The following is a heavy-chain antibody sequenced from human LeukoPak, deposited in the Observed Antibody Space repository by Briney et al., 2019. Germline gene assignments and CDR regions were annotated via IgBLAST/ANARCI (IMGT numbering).Heavy chain of an antibody. CDR3: ARDNGIAAADFDY. D-gene: IGHD6-13*01. V-gene: IGHV3-21*01. J-gene: IGHJ4*02. CDR1: GFTFSSYS. CDR2: ISSSSSYI. Sequence: GGSLRLSCAASGFTFSSYSMNWVRQAPGKGLEWVSSISSSSSYIYYAGSVKGRFTISRDNAKNSLYLQMNSLRAEDTAVYYCARDNGIAAADFDYWGQGTLVTVSS.